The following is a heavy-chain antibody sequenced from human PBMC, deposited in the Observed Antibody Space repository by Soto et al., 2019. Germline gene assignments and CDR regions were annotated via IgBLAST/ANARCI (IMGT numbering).Heavy chain of an antibody. CDR3: HASLGATTGAFDY. CDR1: GGSISSYY. D-gene: IGHD1-26*01. J-gene: IGHJ4*02. CDR2: IYYSGST. V-gene: IGHV4-59*01. Sequence: PSETLSLTCTFSGGSISSYYWSWIRQPPGKGLEWIGYIYYSGSTNYNPSLKSRVTISVDTSKNQFSLKLSSVTAADTAVYYCHASLGATTGAFDYWGQGTLVTVSS.